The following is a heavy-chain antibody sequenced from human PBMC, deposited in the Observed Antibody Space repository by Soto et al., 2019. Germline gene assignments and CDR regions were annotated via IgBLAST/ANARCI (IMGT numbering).Heavy chain of an antibody. CDR3: AKDFRKGYYYDSSGYYPVDY. Sequence: ESVGGVVQPGRSLRLSCAASGFTFSSYGMHWVRQAPGKGLEWVAVISYDGSNKYYADSVKGRFTISRDNSKNTLYLQMNSLRAEDTAVYYCAKDFRKGYYYDSSGYYPVDYWGQGTLVTVSS. CDR1: GFTFSSYG. J-gene: IGHJ4*02. D-gene: IGHD3-22*01. CDR2: ISYDGSNK. V-gene: IGHV3-30*18.